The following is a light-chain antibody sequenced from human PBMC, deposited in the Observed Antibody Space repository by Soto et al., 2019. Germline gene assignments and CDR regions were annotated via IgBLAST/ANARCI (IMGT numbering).Light chain of an antibody. Sequence: DIQLTQSASTLSASVGDRVTISCRASQSSRSWLAWYQQKPGKAPKLLIYDDSTLESGVPSRFSGSGSGTEFTLTISSLQDDDFATYYCQQEYTFGRGTRLEI. CDR1: QSSRSW. V-gene: IGKV1-5*01. J-gene: IGKJ5*01. CDR2: DDS. CDR3: QQEYT.